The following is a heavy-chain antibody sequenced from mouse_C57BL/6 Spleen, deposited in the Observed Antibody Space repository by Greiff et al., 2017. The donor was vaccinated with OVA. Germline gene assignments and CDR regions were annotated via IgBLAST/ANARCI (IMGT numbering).Heavy chain of an antibody. J-gene: IGHJ2*01. CDR1: GYTFPSYW. CDR2: IDPSDSYT. Sequence: QVQLKQSGAELVKPGASVKLSCKAPGYTFPSYWMQWGKQRPGQGLEWIGEIDPSDSYTNYNQKFKGKATLTVDTSSSTAYMQLRSLTSEDSAVYYCARFPPITTVVADYFAYWGQGTPLTVSS. D-gene: IGHD1-1*01. V-gene: IGHV1-50*01. CDR3: ARFPPITTVVADYFAY.